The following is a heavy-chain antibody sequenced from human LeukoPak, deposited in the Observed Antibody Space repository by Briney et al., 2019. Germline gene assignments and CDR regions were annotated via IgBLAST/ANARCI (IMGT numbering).Heavy chain of an antibody. CDR1: GFTFSNFA. D-gene: IGHD3-3*01. CDR2: ISGSGGST. J-gene: IGHJ4*02. CDR3: ARDRNDFWSGFFDY. V-gene: IGHV3-23*01. Sequence: GGSLRLSCAASGFTFSNFAMSWVRQAPGKGMEWVSTISGSGGSTFYADSVKGRFPISRDNAKNSLYLQMNSLRAEDTAVYYCARDRNDFWSGFFDYWGQGILVTVSS.